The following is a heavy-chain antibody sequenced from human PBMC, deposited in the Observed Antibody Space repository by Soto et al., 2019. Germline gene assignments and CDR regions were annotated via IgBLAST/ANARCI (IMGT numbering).Heavy chain of an antibody. V-gene: IGHV1-46*01. D-gene: IGHD3-22*01. CDR3: AGLYHYDSSGYYDY. CDR1: GNSFTPYY. CDR2: INPSGGRT. J-gene: IGHJ4*02. Sequence: ASVKVSCKASGNSFTPYYMHWVRQAPGQGLEWMGIINPSGGRTTYAQKFQGRVTMTSDTSTSTFHMELSSLTSEDTAVYYCAGLYHYDSSGYYDYWGQGTLVTVSS.